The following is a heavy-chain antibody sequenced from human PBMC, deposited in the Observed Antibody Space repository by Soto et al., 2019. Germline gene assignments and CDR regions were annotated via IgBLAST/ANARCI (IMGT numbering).Heavy chain of an antibody. CDR2: IIPIFGTA. Sequence: GTFSSYAISWVRQAPGQGLEWMGGIIPIFGTANYAQKFQGRVTITADESTSTAYMELSSLRSEDTAVYYCARASPANYDFWSGYVPYYYGMDVWGQGTTVTVSS. CDR3: ARASPANYDFWSGYVPYYYGMDV. D-gene: IGHD3-3*01. CDR1: GTFSSYA. J-gene: IGHJ6*02. V-gene: IGHV1-69*01.